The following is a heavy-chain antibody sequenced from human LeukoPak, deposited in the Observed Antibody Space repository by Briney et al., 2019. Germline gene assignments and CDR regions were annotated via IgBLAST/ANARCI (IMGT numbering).Heavy chain of an antibody. CDR2: IYPSGNT. CDR3: ASTRRAAVAGRFDS. Sequence: SETPSLTCNVSGASMSSNYWSWIRQPPGKGLEWIGYIYPSGNTNYSPSLESGVTMSVDESKNQFSLRVHFVSAADTAVYYCASTRRAAVAGRFDSWGQGTLVTVSS. CDR1: GASMSSNY. J-gene: IGHJ4*02. D-gene: IGHD6-19*01. V-gene: IGHV4-4*09.